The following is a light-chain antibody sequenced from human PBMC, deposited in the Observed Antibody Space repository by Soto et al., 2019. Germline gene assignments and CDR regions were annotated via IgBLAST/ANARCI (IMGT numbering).Light chain of an antibody. CDR2: RAS. J-gene: IGKJ1*01. Sequence: EIVMTQSPATLSVSPGERATLSCRASQSVSTNLAWYQQTPGQAPRLLIYRASTRATGIPARFSGSGSGTEFTLTISSLQSEDFAVYYCQQYNNWPPWTFGQGTKVDIK. CDR3: QQYNNWPPWT. CDR1: QSVSTN. V-gene: IGKV3-15*01.